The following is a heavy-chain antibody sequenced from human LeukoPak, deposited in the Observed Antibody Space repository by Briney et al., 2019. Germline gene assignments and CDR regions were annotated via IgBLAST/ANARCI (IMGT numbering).Heavy chain of an antibody. Sequence: PGGSLRLSCAASGFTFSSYGMHWVRQAPGKGLEWVAFIRYDGSNKYYADPVKGRFTISRDNSKNTLYLQMNSLRAEDTAVYYCAKVGDYDILTGYYLSGAFDIWGQGTMVTVSS. J-gene: IGHJ3*02. V-gene: IGHV3-30*02. CDR2: IRYDGSNK. D-gene: IGHD3-9*01. CDR1: GFTFSSYG. CDR3: AKVGDYDILTGYYLSGAFDI.